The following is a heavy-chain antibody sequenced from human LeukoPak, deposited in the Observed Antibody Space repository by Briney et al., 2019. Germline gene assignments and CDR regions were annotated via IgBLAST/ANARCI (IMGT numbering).Heavy chain of an antibody. CDR3: ARDFAGRFLGVVTRIDY. Sequence: ASVKVSCKASGYTFTRYGISWVRQAPGQGLEWMGWISAYNGNTNYAQKLQGRVTMTTDTSTSTAYMELRSLRSDDTAVYYCARDFAGRFLGVVTRIDYWGQGTLVTVSS. D-gene: IGHD3-3*01. V-gene: IGHV1-18*01. CDR1: GYTFTRYG. CDR2: ISAYNGNT. J-gene: IGHJ4*02.